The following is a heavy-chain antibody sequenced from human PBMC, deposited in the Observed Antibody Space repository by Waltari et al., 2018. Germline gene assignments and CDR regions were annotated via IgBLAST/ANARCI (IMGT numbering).Heavy chain of an antibody. V-gene: IGHV2-5*01. CDR1: GFSLSTSGVG. CDR3: AHLTLGYCSSTSCYGLMHNNEYFQH. D-gene: IGHD2-2*01. J-gene: IGHJ1*01. Sequence: QITLKESGPTLVKPTQTLTLTCTFSGFSLSTSGVGVGWIRQPPGKALEWLALIYWNDDKRYSPSLKSRLTITKDTSKNQVVLTMTNMDPVDTATYYCAHLTLGYCSSTSCYGLMHNNEYFQHWGQGTLVTVSS. CDR2: IYWNDDK.